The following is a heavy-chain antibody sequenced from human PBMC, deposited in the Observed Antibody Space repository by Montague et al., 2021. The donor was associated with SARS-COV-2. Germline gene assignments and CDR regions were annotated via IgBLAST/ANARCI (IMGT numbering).Heavy chain of an antibody. V-gene: IGHV4-39*01. D-gene: IGHD4-17*01. J-gene: IGHJ4*02. Sequence: SETLSLTCTASGGSVSSISSHWGWIRQPPGKGLEYIGSFYYAGGTQYNPSLKSRVTISVDTSNDRFSLKMNSVTAADTAVYFCARLYGSSFDYWGQGTLVTVSS. CDR1: GGSVSSISSH. CDR2: FYYAGGT. CDR3: ARLYGSSFDY.